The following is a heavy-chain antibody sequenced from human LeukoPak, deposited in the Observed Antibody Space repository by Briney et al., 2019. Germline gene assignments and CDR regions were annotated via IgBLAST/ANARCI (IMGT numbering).Heavy chain of an antibody. CDR1: GGSISSNKYY. CDR3: ARDHGDYVLGY. CDR2: IYYTGST. V-gene: IGHV4-39*07. Sequence: SETLSLTCTVSGGSISSNKYYWGWIRQPPGKGLEWIGTIYYTGSTYYNPSLKSRVAISVDTSKNQFSLKLSSVTAADTAVYYCARDHGDYVLGYWGQGTLVIVSS. D-gene: IGHD4-17*01. J-gene: IGHJ4*02.